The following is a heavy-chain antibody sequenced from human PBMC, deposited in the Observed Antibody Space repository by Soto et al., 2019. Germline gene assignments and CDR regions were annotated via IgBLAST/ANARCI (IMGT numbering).Heavy chain of an antibody. CDR1: GGSISSGGYY. CDR3: ARSTSMHAFDI. CDR2: IYYSGST. J-gene: IGHJ3*02. V-gene: IGHV4-31*03. Sequence: SETLSLTCTVSGGSISSGGYYWTWIRQHPGKGLEWIGHIYYSGSTNHNPSLKSRVTISLDTSQNQFSLKLTSVTAADTAVYYCARSTSMHAFDIWGQGTMVTVS.